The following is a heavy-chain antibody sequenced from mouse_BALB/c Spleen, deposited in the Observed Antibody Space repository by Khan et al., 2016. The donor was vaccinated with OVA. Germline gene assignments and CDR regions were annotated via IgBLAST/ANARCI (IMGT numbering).Heavy chain of an antibody. Sequence: VKLLESGAELARPGASVKMSCKASGYTFTSYTIHWIKKRPGQGLEWIGYINPSNGYTNYNQKFKDKATLTTDKSSTTAYLQLSGLTSDDSAVYNCVRDGAYHRNDGWFAYWGQGTLVTVSA. D-gene: IGHD2-14*01. CDR1: GYTFTSYT. CDR3: VRDGAYHRNDGWFAY. CDR2: INPSNGYT. V-gene: IGHV1-4*01. J-gene: IGHJ3*01.